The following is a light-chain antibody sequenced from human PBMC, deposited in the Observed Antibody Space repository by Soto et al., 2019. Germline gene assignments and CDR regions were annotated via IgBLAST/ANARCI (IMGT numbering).Light chain of an antibody. V-gene: IGKV3-20*01. Sequence: EVVVTQSPNTLSFSPVERATLSCWASQSLRSSYLAWYQRKPGQAPRLLMFGASRRATGIPDRFNGSGSGTDFILTISRLEPEDVAVYYCQQHGTSPYTFGQGTKVDIK. CDR3: QQHGTSPYT. CDR2: GAS. CDR1: QSLRSSY. J-gene: IGKJ2*01.